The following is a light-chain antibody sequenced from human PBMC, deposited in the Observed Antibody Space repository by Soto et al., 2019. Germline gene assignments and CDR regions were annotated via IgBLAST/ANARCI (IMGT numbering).Light chain of an antibody. CDR2: EVS. CDR1: SSGVGGYNY. J-gene: IGLJ3*02. V-gene: IGLV2-14*01. Sequence: QSALTQPASVSGSPGQSITISCTGTSSGVGGYNYVSWYQQHPGKAPKLMIYEVSNRPSGVSNRFSGSKSGNTASLTISGLQAEDEADYYCSSYTSSSRVFGGGTKVTVL. CDR3: SSYTSSSRV.